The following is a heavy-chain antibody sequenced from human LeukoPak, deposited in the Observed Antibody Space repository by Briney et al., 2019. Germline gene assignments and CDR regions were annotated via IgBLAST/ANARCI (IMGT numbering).Heavy chain of an antibody. Sequence: GGSLRLSCAASGFTFSSYGMHWVRQAPGEGLEWVAVISYDGSNKYYADSVKGRFTISRDNSKNTLYLQMNSLRAEDTAVYYCAKALSPTVTTDLDYWGQGTLVTVSS. CDR2: ISYDGSNK. CDR3: AKALSPTVTTDLDY. CDR1: GFTFSSYG. D-gene: IGHD4-17*01. J-gene: IGHJ4*02. V-gene: IGHV3-30*18.